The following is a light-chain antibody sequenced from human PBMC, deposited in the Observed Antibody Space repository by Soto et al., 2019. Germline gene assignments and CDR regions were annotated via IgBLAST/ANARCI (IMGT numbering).Light chain of an antibody. V-gene: IGKV1-5*03. Sequence: DIQMTQSPSTLSASVGDRVTITCRARQNINSWLAWYQHKPGKAPKLLIYKASSLESGVPSRFSGSGSGTEFTLTISILQPEDFTSYYCLQYSSHSWTFGQETKVE. J-gene: IGKJ1*01. CDR1: QNINSW. CDR3: LQYSSHSWT. CDR2: KAS.